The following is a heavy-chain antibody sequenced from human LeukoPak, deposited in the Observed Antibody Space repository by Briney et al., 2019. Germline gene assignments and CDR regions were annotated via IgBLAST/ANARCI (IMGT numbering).Heavy chain of an antibody. D-gene: IGHD6-13*01. V-gene: IGHV3-7*01. CDR3: ASIAAADFVY. Sequence: GGSLTLFCAAWGFLYSGYWKRCVRDARGKGLEGVANIKQDGSEKYYVDSVKGQFTISRDNAKNSLYLQMNSLRAEDTAVYDCASIAAADFVYWGQGALFTVSS. J-gene: IGHJ4*02. CDR2: IKQDGSEK. CDR1: GFLYSGYW.